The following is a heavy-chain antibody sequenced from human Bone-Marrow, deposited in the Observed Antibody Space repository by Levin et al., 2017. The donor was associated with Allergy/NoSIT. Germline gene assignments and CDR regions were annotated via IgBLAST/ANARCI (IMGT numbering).Heavy chain of an antibody. V-gene: IGHV3-74*01. J-gene: IGHJ3*02. Sequence: ASVKVSCAASGFTFSNYWIHWVRQTPGKGLVWVSRINSDGSSTSYAGSVKGRFTISRDNAKNTVYLQMYSLRADDMAVYYCARDPHGGAGIHDAFDIWGQGTMVTVSS. D-gene: IGHD1-14*01. CDR1: GFTFSNYW. CDR3: ARDPHGGAGIHDAFDI. CDR2: INSDGSST.